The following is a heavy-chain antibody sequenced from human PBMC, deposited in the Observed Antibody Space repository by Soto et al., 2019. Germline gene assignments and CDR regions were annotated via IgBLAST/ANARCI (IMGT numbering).Heavy chain of an antibody. CDR3: ARARIVLVPAASDY. CDR2: INSDGSST. J-gene: IGHJ4*02. D-gene: IGHD2-2*01. V-gene: IGHV3-74*01. Sequence: VGSLRLSCAASGFTFSSYWMHWVRQAPGKGLVWVSRINSDGSSTSYADSVKGRFTISRDNAKNTLYLQMNSLRAEDTAVYYCARARIVLVPAASDYWGQGTLVTGSS. CDR1: GFTFSSYW.